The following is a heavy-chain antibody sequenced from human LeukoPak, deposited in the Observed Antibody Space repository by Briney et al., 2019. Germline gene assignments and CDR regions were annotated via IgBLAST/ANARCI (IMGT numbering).Heavy chain of an antibody. CDR1: GYTFTSYG. J-gene: IGHJ3*02. V-gene: IGHV7-4-1*02. Sequence: ASVKVSCKASGYTFTSYGISWVRQAPGQGLEWMGWINPNTGNPTYAQGFTGRFVFSLDTSVSTAYLQISSLKAEDTAVYYCAREGYSSSWYQEDAFDIWGQGTMVTVSS. CDR2: INPNTGNP. CDR3: AREGYSSSWYQEDAFDI. D-gene: IGHD6-13*01.